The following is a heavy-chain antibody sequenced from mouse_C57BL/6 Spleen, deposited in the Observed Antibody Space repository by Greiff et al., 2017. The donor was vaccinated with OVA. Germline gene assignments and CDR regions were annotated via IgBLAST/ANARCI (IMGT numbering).Heavy chain of an antibody. CDR1: GYSITSGYY. CDR3: ARENSNYFAY. CDR2: ISYDGSN. J-gene: IGHJ3*01. D-gene: IGHD2-5*01. Sequence: EVQLVESGPGLVKPSQSLSLTCSVTGYSITSGYYWNWIRQFPGNKLEWMGYISYDGSNNYNPSLKNRISITRDTSKNQFFLKLNSVTTEDTATYYCARENSNYFAYWGQGTLVTVSA. V-gene: IGHV3-6*01.